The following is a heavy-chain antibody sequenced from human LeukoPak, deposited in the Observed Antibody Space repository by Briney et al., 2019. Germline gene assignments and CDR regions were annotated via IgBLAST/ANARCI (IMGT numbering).Heavy chain of an antibody. J-gene: IGHJ6*04. CDR2: INPSGSST. Sequence: ASVKVSCKASGYTFTSYYMHWVRQAPGQGLEWMGIINPSGSSTSYAQKFQGRVTMTRDTSTSTVYMELSSLRSEDTAVYYCARDGGYCSGDSCSTYYYYGMDVWGKGTTVTVSS. CDR1: GYTFTSYY. CDR3: ARDGGYCSGDSCSTYYYYGMDV. V-gene: IGHV1-46*01. D-gene: IGHD2-15*01.